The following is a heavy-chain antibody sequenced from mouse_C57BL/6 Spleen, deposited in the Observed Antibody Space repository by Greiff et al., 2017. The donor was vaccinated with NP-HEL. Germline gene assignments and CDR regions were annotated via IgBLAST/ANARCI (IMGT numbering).Heavy chain of an antibody. V-gene: IGHV5-4*01. D-gene: IGHD2-5*01. CDR2: ISDGGSYT. Sequence: EVKLVESGGGLVKPGGSLKLSCAASGFTFSSYAMSWVRQTPEKRLEWVATISDGGSYTYYPDNVKGRFTISRDNAKNNLYLQMSHLKSEDTAMYYCARDGDYSNPWFAYWGQGTLVTVSA. CDR3: ARDGDYSNPWFAY. CDR1: GFTFSSYA. J-gene: IGHJ3*01.